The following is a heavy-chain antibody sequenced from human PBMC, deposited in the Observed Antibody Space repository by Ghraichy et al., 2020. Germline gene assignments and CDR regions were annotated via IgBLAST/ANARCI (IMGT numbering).Heavy chain of an antibody. CDR1: GGSISSYY. CDR2: IYYSGST. J-gene: IGHJ6*02. Sequence: SETLSLTCTVSGGSISSYYWSWIRQPPGKGLEWIGYIYYSGSTNYNPSLKSRVTISVDTSKNQFSLKLSSVTAADTAVYYCARSPNDSSGYYPRYYYYYGMDVWGQGTTVTVSS. V-gene: IGHV4-59*01. D-gene: IGHD3-22*01. CDR3: ARSPNDSSGYYPRYYYYYGMDV.